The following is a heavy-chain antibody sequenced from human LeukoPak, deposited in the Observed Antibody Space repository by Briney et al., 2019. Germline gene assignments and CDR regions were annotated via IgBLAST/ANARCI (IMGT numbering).Heavy chain of an antibody. Sequence: GASVKVSCKASGYTFTSYTIHWVRQAPGQSLEWMGWISVGRGDSKCSQEFQGRVTLTRDTSATTAYLEVSSLRSEDTAVYYCARDRGSWSPFNWFDPWGQGTLVTVSS. V-gene: IGHV1-3*03. J-gene: IGHJ5*02. CDR2: ISVGRGDS. CDR3: ARDRGSWSPFNWFDP. D-gene: IGHD6-13*01. CDR1: GYTFTSYT.